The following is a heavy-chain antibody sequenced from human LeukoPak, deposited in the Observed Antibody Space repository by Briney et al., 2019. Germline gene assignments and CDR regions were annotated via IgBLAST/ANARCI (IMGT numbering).Heavy chain of an antibody. D-gene: IGHD4-23*01. CDR2: INHSGST. CDR1: GGCFSGYY. Sequence: SETLSLTCAVYGGCFSGYYWSWIRQPPGKGLEWIGEINHSGSTNYNPSLKSRVSISVDTSKNQFSLKLSSVTAADTAVYYCARQGHPLYGGNSFLNYWGQGTLVTVSS. J-gene: IGHJ4*02. CDR3: ARQGHPLYGGNSFLNY. V-gene: IGHV4-34*01.